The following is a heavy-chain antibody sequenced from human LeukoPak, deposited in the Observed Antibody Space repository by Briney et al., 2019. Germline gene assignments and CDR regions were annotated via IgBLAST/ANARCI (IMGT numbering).Heavy chain of an antibody. V-gene: IGHV4-59*06. J-gene: IGHJ4*02. D-gene: IGHD3-22*01. Sequence: SETLSLTCTVSGGSISSYYWSWIRQHPGKGLEWIGYIYYSGSTYYNPSLKSRVTISVDTSKNQFSLKLSSVTAADTAVYYCARARLDYYDSSGEDYWGQGTLVTVSS. CDR3: ARARLDYYDSSGEDY. CDR2: IYYSGST. CDR1: GGSISSYY.